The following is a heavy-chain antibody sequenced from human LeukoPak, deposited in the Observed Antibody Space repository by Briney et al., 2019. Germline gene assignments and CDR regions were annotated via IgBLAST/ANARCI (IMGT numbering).Heavy chain of an antibody. V-gene: IGHV4-59*01. CDR2: FYNSGRS. CDR1: DDSISDYY. J-gene: IGHJ4*02. CDR3: TRGAGWLIDY. Sequence: SETLSLTCTVSDDSISDYYRGWIRQPPGKGLEWIGYFYNSGRSTYNPSLKSRVTISSDTSKNHFSLKLNSVTTADTAVYYCTRGAGWLIDYWGQGILVTVSS. D-gene: IGHD3-16*01.